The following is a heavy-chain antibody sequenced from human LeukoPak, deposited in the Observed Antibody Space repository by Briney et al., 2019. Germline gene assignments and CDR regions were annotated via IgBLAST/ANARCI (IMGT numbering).Heavy chain of an antibody. CDR2: IWYDGSNK. V-gene: IGHV3-30*02. D-gene: IGHD3-10*01. J-gene: IGHJ6*02. CDR3: AKDLGLRAYHYYGMDV. CDR1: GFIFKTYA. Sequence: GGSLRLSCAASGFIFKTYAMHWVRQAPGKGLEGVTMIWYDGSNKYYGDSVKGRFTISRDNSKNTLYLQMNSLRAEDTAVYYCAKDLGLRAYHYYGMDVWGQGTTVTVSS.